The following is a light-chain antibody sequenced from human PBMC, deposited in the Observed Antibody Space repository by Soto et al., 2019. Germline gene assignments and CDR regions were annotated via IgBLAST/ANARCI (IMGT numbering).Light chain of an antibody. CDR1: QSISSW. CDR3: QQYNSFPT. V-gene: IGKV1-5*03. Sequence: DIQMTQSPSTLSASVGDRVTITCRASQSISSWLAWYQQKPGKAPKLLIYKASSLESGVPSRFSGSGSGTEFTRTISSLQPYDLAAYYCQQYNSFPTVGQGTKVEIK. J-gene: IGKJ1*01. CDR2: KAS.